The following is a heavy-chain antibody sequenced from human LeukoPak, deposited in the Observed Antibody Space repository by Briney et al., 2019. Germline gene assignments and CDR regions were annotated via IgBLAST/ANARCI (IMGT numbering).Heavy chain of an antibody. CDR1: GFTFDDYA. D-gene: IGHD3-3*01. CDR2: INWNGGST. V-gene: IGHV3-20*04. CDR3: ARVKGSGYRNSIDY. Sequence: PGGSLRLSCAAPGFTFDDYAMNWVRQAPGKGLEWVSGINWNGGSTYYRDSVKGRSTISRDNAKNSLYLQMNSLRAEDTALYYCARVKGSGYRNSIDYWGQGTLVTVSS. J-gene: IGHJ4*02.